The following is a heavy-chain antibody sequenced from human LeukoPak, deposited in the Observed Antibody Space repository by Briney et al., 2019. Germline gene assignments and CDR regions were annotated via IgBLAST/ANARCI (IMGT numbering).Heavy chain of an antibody. CDR1: GFTFGSYA. Sequence: PGGSLRLSCAASGFTFGSYAMSWIRQPAGKGLEWIGRIYTSGSTNYNPSLKSRVTISVDTSKNQFSLKLSSVTAADTAVYYCTRQSTYSSSSQDYNWFDPWGQGTLVTVSS. J-gene: IGHJ5*02. V-gene: IGHV4-4*07. CDR2: IYTSGST. CDR3: TRQSTYSSSSQDYNWFDP. D-gene: IGHD6-6*01.